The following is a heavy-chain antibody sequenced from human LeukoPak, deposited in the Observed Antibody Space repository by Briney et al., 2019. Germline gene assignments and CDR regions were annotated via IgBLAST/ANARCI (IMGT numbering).Heavy chain of an antibody. CDR2: ISAYNGNT. Sequence: ASVKVSCKASGYTFTSYGISWVRQAPGQGLEWMGWISAYNGNTNYAQKLQGRVTMTTDTSTSTAYVELRSLRSDDTAVYYCARDSLIPLWSGYYVNWFDPWGQGTLVTVSS. CDR1: GYTFTSYG. V-gene: IGHV1-18*01. D-gene: IGHD3-3*01. J-gene: IGHJ5*02. CDR3: ARDSLIPLWSGYYVNWFDP.